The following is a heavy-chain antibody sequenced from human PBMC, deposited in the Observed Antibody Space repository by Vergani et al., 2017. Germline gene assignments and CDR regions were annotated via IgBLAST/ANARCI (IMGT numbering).Heavy chain of an antibody. CDR2: INHRGST. V-gene: IGHV4-34*01. Sequence: QVQLQQWGAGLLKPSETLSLTCAVYGGSFSGYYWSWIRQPPGKGLEWIGEINHRGSTNYNPSLKSRVTISVDTSKNQFSLKLSAVTAADTAVYYCARGKGTVTRSRPSYFDLWGRGTLVTVSS. CDR1: GGSFSGYY. J-gene: IGHJ2*01. D-gene: IGHD4-17*01. CDR3: ARGKGTVTRSRPSYFDL.